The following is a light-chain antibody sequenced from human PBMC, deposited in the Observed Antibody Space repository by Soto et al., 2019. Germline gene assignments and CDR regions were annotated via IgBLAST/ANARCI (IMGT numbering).Light chain of an antibody. J-gene: IGKJ3*01. CDR3: QQLNSYPL. CDR1: RGIRSS. V-gene: IGKV1-9*01. CDR2: AAS. Sequence: DIQLTQSPSFLSASVGDRVTITCRARRGIRSSLAWYQQKPGKAPKLLIYAASTLQSGVPPRFSGSGSETEFTLTISSLQPEDFATYYCQQLNSYPLFGPGTKVDIK.